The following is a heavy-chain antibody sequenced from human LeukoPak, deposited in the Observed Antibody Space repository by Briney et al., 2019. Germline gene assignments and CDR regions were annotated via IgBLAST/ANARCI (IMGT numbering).Heavy chain of an antibody. CDR3: ARDERALSWQWLVQDYYYYYGMDV. CDR2: ISSSSSTI. D-gene: IGHD6-19*01. V-gene: IGHV3-48*01. J-gene: IGHJ6*02. CDR1: GFTFSSYS. Sequence: PGGSLRLSCAASGFTFSSYSMNWVRQAPGKGLEWVSYISSSSSTIYYADSVKGRFTISRDNAKNSLYLQMNSLRAEDTAVYYCARDERALSWQWLVQDYYYYYGMDVWGQGTTVTVSS.